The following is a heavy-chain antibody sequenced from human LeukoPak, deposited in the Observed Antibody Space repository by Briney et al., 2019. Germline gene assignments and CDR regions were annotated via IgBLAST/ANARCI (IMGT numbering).Heavy chain of an antibody. CDR3: AKALIVGSYSPTNFDY. Sequence: GGSLRLSCAASGFTFSSNAMSWVRQAPGKGLEWVSAISGSGGSTYYADSVKGRFTISRDNSKNTLYLQMNSLRAEDTAVYYCAKALIVGSYSPTNFDYWGQGPRSPSPQ. D-gene: IGHD1-26*01. J-gene: IGHJ4*02. V-gene: IGHV3-23*01. CDR2: ISGSGGST. CDR1: GFTFSSNA.